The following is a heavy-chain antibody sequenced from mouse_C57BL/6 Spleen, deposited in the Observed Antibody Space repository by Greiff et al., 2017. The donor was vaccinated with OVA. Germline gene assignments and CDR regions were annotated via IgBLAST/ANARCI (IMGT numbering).Heavy chain of an antibody. V-gene: IGHV1-15*01. CDR2: IDPETGGT. CDR3: TRRRLFVTTVVAPFDY. J-gene: IGHJ2*01. Sequence: QVQLKESGAELVRPGASVTLSCKASGYTFTDYEMHWVKQTPVHGLEWIGAIDPETGGTAYNQKFKGKAILTADKSSSTAYMELRSLTSEDSAVYYCTRRRLFVTTVVAPFDYWGQGTTLTVSS. CDR1: GYTFTDYE. D-gene: IGHD1-1*01.